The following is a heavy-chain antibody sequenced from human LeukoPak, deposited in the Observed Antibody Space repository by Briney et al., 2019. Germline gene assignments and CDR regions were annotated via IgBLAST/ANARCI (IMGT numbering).Heavy chain of an antibody. D-gene: IGHD3-9*01. Sequence: GGSLRLSCAASGFTFSNAWMSWVRQAPGKGLEWVGRIKSKTDGGTTDYAAPVKGRFTISRDDSKNKLYLQMNSLKTEDTAVYYCTSDRLPTTRYSWGQGTLVTVSS. V-gene: IGHV3-15*01. J-gene: IGHJ5*02. CDR1: GFTFSNAW. CDR2: IKSKTDGGTT. CDR3: TSDRLPTTRYS.